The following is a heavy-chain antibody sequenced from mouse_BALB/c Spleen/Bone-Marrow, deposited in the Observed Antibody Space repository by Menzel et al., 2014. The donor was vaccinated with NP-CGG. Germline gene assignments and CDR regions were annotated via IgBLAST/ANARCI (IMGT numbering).Heavy chain of an antibody. CDR3: ARLGYYGWFAY. J-gene: IGHJ3*01. CDR2: INPYSSTI. D-gene: IGHD2-3*01. Sequence: DVKLVESGGGLVQPGGSPKLSCAASGFDFSRYWMSWVRQAPGKGLEWIGEINPYSSTINYTPSLKDKFIISRDNAKSTLYLQMSKVRSEDTALYCCARLGYYGWFAYWGQGTLVTVSA. V-gene: IGHV4-1*02. CDR1: GFDFSRYW.